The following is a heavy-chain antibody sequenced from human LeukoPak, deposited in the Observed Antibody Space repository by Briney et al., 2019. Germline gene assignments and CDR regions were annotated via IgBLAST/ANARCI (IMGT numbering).Heavy chain of an antibody. D-gene: IGHD6-19*01. V-gene: IGHV3-7*03. Sequence: GGSLRLSCAASGFTFSSYWMSWVRQAPGKGLEWVANIKQDGSEKYYADSVKGRFTISRDNAKNSLYLQMNSLRAEDTALYYCARKVGVAVAGTAFDIWGQGTMVTVSS. J-gene: IGHJ3*02. CDR3: ARKVGVAVAGTAFDI. CDR1: GFTFSSYW. CDR2: IKQDGSEK.